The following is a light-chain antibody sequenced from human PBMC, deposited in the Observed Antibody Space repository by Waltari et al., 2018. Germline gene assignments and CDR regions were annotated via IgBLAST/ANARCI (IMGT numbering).Light chain of an antibody. V-gene: IGLV2-23*01. CDR2: EGS. CDR3: CSYAGDTTWV. CDR1: SSDAGNYNL. J-gene: IGLJ3*02. Sequence: SALTQPASVSGSPGQSITISCTGTSSDAGNYNLVSWYQQHPGKAPKLIIYEGSKRPSGVSNRFSGSKSGNTASLTISGLQAEDEADYYCCSYAGDTTWVFGGGTKLTVL.